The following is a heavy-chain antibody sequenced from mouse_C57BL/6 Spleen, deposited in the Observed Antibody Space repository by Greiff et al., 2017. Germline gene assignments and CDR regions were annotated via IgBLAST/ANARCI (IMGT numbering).Heavy chain of an antibody. CDR1: GYTFTSYG. CDR3: ARSEITTVVATDY. V-gene: IGHV1-81*01. J-gene: IGHJ2*01. D-gene: IGHD1-1*01. CDR2: IYPRSGNT. Sequence: QVQLQQSGAELARPGASVKLSCKASGYTFTSYGISWVKQRTGQGLEWIGEIYPRSGNTYYNEKFKGKATLTADKSSSTAYMELRSLTSEDSAVYFCARSEITTVVATDYWGQGTTLTVSS.